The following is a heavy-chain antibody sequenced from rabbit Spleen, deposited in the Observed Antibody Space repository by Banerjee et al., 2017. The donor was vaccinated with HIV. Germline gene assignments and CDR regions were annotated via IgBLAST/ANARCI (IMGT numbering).Heavy chain of an antibody. CDR2: IDAGSSGFT. Sequence: QQQLEESGGGLVKPGGTLTLTCKASGISFGISDYMCWVRQAPGKGLEWIACIDAGSSGFTYHASWAKGRFTISKTSSTTVTLQATSLTAADTATYFCVRDRAGDADYVPYYVNLWGPGTLVT. V-gene: IGHV1S45*01. CDR3: VRDRAGDADYVPYYVNL. CDR1: GISFGISDY. J-gene: IGHJ4*01. D-gene: IGHD2-1*01.